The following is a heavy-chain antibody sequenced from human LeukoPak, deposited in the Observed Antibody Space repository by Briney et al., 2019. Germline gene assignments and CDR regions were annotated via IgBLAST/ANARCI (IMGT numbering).Heavy chain of an antibody. V-gene: IGHV1-2*02. D-gene: IGHD6-13*01. CDR3: ARDSSSWHLVY. CDR2: INPNSGGT. J-gene: IGHJ4*02. Sequence: ASVKVSCKASGYTFTGYYMHWVRQAPGQGLEWMGWINPNSGGTNYAQKFQGRVTMTRDTSISTAYMELSSLISDDTAVYFCARDSSSWHLVYWGQGTLVTASS. CDR1: GYTFTGYY.